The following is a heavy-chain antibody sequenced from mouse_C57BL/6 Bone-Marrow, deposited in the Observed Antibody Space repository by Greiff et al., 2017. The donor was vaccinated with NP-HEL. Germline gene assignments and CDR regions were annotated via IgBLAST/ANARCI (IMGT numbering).Heavy chain of an antibody. CDR1: GYTFTSYW. D-gene: IGHD2-14*01. Sequence: QVQLQQPGAELVKPGASVKLSCKASGYTFTSYWMHWVKQRPGQGLEWIGMIHPNSGSTNYNEKFKSKATLTVDKSSSTAYRQLSSLTSEDSAVYYCARVGYRGYYAMDYWGQGTSVTVSS. V-gene: IGHV1-64*01. CDR3: ARVGYRGYYAMDY. J-gene: IGHJ4*01. CDR2: IHPNSGST.